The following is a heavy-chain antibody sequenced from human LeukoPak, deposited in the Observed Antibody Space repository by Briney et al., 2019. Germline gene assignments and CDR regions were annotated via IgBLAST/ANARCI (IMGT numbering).Heavy chain of an antibody. Sequence: GGSLRLSCAASGFTFSSYAMSWVRQAPGKGLEWVSAISGSGGSTYYADSVKGRFTISKDNAKNSLYLQMNSLRAEDTALYHCARNNGMDVWGQGTTVIVSS. CDR1: GFTFSSYA. CDR2: ISGSGGST. J-gene: IGHJ6*02. V-gene: IGHV3-23*01. CDR3: ARNNGMDV.